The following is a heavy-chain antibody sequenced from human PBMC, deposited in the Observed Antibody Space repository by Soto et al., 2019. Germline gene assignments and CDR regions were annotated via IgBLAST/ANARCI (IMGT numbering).Heavy chain of an antibody. CDR1: GGSISSGDYY. J-gene: IGHJ4*02. CDR3: ARGTDPYYYGSGSPHFDY. D-gene: IGHD3-10*01. Sequence: SETLSLTCTVSGGSISSGDYYWSWIRQPPGKGLEWIGYIYYSGSTYYNPSLKSRVTISVDTSKNQFSLKLSSVTAADTAVYYCARGTDPYYYGSGSPHFDYWGRGTLVTVS. CDR2: IYYSGST. V-gene: IGHV4-30-4*01.